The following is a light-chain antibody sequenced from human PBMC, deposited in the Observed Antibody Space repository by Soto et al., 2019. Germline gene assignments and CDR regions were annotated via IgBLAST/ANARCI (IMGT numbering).Light chain of an antibody. V-gene: IGKV3-11*01. CDR2: DAS. CDR3: QQRSNWPIT. CDR1: QSVSSY. Sequence: EVVLTQSPGTLSLSPGERAALSCRASQSVSSYLAWYQQKPGQAPRLLIYDASNRATGIPARFSGSGSGTDFTLTISSLEPEDSAVYYCQQRSNWPITFGQGTRLEI. J-gene: IGKJ5*01.